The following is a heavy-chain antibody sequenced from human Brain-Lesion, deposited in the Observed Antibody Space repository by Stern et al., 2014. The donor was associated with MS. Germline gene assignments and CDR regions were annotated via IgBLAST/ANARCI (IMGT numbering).Heavy chain of an antibody. Sequence: QVQLMQSGPGLVKPSETLSLTCTVSGGSIINYYWTWIRQPPGKGLEWIGYISASGSVAYNPSLKSRLTMSVDTSTKQFSLSLSCVTAADTAGYFCARGDIVVVPAARALGPASSSPGLTVGGQG. CDR2: ISASGSV. D-gene: IGHD2-2*01. CDR3: ARGDIVVVPAARALGPASSSPGLTV. CDR1: GGSIINYY. V-gene: IGHV4-59*01. J-gene: IGHJ1*01.